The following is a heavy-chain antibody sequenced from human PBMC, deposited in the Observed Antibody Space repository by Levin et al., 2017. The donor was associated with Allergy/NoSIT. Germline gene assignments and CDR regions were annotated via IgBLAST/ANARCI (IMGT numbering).Heavy chain of an antibody. CDR3: AKIRGGDTGYFDY. D-gene: IGHD2-21*02. Sequence: GGSLRLSCVASGFTFRSYGMHWVRQAPGKGLEWVAVISHDGSNKYYADSVKGRFTISRDNSKNTLYLQMDSLRDEDTSVYYCAKIRGGDTGYFDYWGQGTLVIVSS. CDR1: GFTFRSYG. CDR2: ISHDGSNK. J-gene: IGHJ4*02. V-gene: IGHV3-30*18.